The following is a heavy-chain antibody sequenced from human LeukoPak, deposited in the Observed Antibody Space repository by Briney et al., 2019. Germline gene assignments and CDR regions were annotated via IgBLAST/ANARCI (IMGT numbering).Heavy chain of an antibody. CDR1: GFIFSSYS. CDR2: ISSSNHAI. Sequence: GGSLRLSCAASGFIFSSYSMSWVRQAPGKGLEWLSYISSSNHAIYYADSVEGRFTISRDNAKNSLFLQMKSLRDEDTAVYYCARGYYSLGYFDYWGQGALVTVSS. CDR3: ARGYYSLGYFDY. D-gene: IGHD3-22*01. J-gene: IGHJ4*02. V-gene: IGHV3-48*02.